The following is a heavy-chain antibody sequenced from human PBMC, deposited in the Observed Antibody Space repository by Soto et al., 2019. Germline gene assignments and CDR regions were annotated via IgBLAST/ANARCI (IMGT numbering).Heavy chain of an antibody. J-gene: IGHJ4*02. CDR2: IYYSGST. V-gene: IGHV4-59*01. Sequence: XETLSLTCTVSGGSXXSYYWSWIRQPPGKGLEWIGYIYYSGSTNYNPSLKSRVTISVDTSKNHFSLKLSSVTAADTAVYYCANSKSSSWYYTGGFDYWGQGTLVTVSS. CDR3: ANSKSSSWYYTGGFDY. CDR1: GGSXXSYY. D-gene: IGHD6-13*01.